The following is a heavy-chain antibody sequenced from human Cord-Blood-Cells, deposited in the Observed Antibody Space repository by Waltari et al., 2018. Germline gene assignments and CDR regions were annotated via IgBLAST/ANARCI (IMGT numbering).Heavy chain of an antibody. CDR2: IYHSGRT. J-gene: IGHJ5*02. D-gene: IGHD5-12*01. Sequence: QVQLQESGPGLVKPSETLSLTCAVSGYSISSGYYWGWIRQPPGKGREWIGSIYHSGRTYYSPPVKIRVTMSVNTSKNQFCLKLSSVTAADTAVYYWARVEGEGIIVATNWFDPWGQGTLVTVSS. V-gene: IGHV4-38-2*01. CDR1: GYSISSGYY. CDR3: ARVEGEGIIVATNWFDP.